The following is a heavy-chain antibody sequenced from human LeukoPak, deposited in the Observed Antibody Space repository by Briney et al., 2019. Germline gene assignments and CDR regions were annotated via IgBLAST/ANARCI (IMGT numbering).Heavy chain of an antibody. D-gene: IGHD1-14*01. CDR3: ARGITFFDY. CDR1: GGSISPYY. Sequence: SETLSLTCTVSGGSISPYYWSWIRQHPGEGLEWIGYIYYSGSTKYNPSLKSRVTISLDTSKNQFSLKLKSVTAADTAIYYCARGITFFDYWGQGTLVTVSS. CDR2: IYYSGST. J-gene: IGHJ4*02. V-gene: IGHV4-59*01.